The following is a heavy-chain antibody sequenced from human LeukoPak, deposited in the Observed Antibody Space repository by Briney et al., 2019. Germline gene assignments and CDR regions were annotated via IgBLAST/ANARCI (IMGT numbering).Heavy chain of an antibody. V-gene: IGHV4-59*08. CDR3: ARGPAFDI. CDR1: GGSISSYY. CDR2: IYYSGST. Sequence: SETLSLICTVSGGSISSYYWSWTRQPPGKGLEWIGYIYYSGSTNYDPSLKSRVTISVDTSKNQFSLKLSSVTAADTAVYYCARGPAFDIWGQGTMVTVSS. J-gene: IGHJ3*02.